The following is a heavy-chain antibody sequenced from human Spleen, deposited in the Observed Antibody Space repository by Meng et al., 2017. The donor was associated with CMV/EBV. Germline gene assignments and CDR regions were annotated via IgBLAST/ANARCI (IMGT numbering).Heavy chain of an antibody. CDR1: CYIFSNYG. V-gene: IGHV1-18*01. CDR2: ISGYNYDT. D-gene: IGHD6-13*01. J-gene: IGHJ5*02. Sequence: SCYIFSNYGISWVLQAPEQGLQWVGWISGYNYDTKYPPNLQRRVTMTTDTSTSTAYLELRSLTSDDTAVYYCARDPPVIAAAMFDPWGQGTLVTVSS. CDR3: ARDPPVIAAAMFDP.